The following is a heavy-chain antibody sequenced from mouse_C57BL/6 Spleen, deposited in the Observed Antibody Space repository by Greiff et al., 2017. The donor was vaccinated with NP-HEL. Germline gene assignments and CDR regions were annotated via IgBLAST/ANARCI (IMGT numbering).Heavy chain of an antibody. Sequence: QVQLQQSGAELARPGASVKMSCKASGYTFTSYTMHWVKQRPGQGLEWIGYINPSSGYTKYNQKFKDKATLTADKSSSTAYMQLSSLTSEDSAVYYCASYGYDGAWFAYWGQGTLVTVSA. CDR3: ASYGYDGAWFAY. V-gene: IGHV1-4*01. J-gene: IGHJ3*01. D-gene: IGHD2-2*01. CDR2: INPSSGYT. CDR1: GYTFTSYT.